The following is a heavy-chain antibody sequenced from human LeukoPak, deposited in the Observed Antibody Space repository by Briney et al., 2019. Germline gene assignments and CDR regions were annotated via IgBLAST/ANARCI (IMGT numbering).Heavy chain of an antibody. CDR2: INHSGST. Sequence: KTSETLSLTCAVYGGSFSGHYWSWIRQPPGKGLEWIGEINHSGSTNYNPSLKSRVTISADTSKNQFSLKLSSVTAADTAVYYCARGIGIEWGVPINWFDPWGQGTLVTVSS. CDR1: GGSFSGHY. D-gene: IGHD1-14*01. J-gene: IGHJ5*02. V-gene: IGHV4-34*01. CDR3: ARGIGIEWGVPINWFDP.